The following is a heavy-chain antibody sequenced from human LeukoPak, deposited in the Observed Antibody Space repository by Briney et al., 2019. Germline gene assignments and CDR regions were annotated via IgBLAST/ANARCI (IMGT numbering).Heavy chain of an antibody. Sequence: SETLSLTPSVSVGSLRNYYWCWIRHPPGKGLEWIGFIFYRGSTNYNPSLKNRVTLSVDTSKNQFSLTLTSVTAADTAMYYCAREGSGDRYFYFWGEGNLVAVFS. CDR3: AREGSGDRYFYF. CDR1: VGSLRNYY. J-gene: IGHJ4*02. CDR2: IFYRGST. D-gene: IGHD7-27*01. V-gene: IGHV4-59*01.